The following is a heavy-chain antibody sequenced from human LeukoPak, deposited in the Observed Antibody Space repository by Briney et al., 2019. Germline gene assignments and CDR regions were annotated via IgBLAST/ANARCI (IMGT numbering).Heavy chain of an antibody. D-gene: IGHD2-2*01. J-gene: IGHJ4*02. Sequence: GESLKISCKGSGYSFTSYWIGWVRQMPGKGPEWMGIIYPGDSDTRYSPSFQGQVTISADKSISTAYLQWSSLKASDTAMYYCARSYCSSTSCYPYYDYWGQGTLVTVSS. CDR2: IYPGDSDT. CDR1: GYSFTSYW. CDR3: ARSYCSSTSCYPYYDY. V-gene: IGHV5-51*01.